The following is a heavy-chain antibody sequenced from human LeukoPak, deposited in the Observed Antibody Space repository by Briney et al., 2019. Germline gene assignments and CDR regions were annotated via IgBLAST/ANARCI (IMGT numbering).Heavy chain of an antibody. CDR3: ARVGATYDAFDI. V-gene: IGHV4-61*08. J-gene: IGHJ3*02. CDR1: GGSISSGGHY. D-gene: IGHD1-26*01. Sequence: PSETLSLTCTISGGSISSGGHYWSWIRQHPGKGLEWIGYIYYSGSTNHNPSLKSRVTISVDTSKNQFSLKLSSVTAADTAVYYCARVGATYDAFDIWGQGTMVTVSS. CDR2: IYYSGST.